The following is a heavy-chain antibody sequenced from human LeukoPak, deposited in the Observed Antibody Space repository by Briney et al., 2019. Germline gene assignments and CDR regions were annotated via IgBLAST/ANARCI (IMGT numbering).Heavy chain of an antibody. D-gene: IGHD1-14*01. CDR1: GFTFSTYS. V-gene: IGHV3-21*01. CDR2: ISSSSTYI. J-gene: IGHJ4*02. CDR3: ARWDRFHGV. Sequence: GGSLRLSCAASGFTFSTYSVNWVRQAPGQGLEWVSSISSSSTYIYYADSVKGRFTISRDNSKNSLYLQMNNLRAEDTAVYYCARWDRFHGVWGQGTLVTVSS.